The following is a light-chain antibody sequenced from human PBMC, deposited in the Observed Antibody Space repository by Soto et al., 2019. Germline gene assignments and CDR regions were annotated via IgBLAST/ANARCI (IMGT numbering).Light chain of an antibody. CDR2: DAS. CDR3: QQRSNWPPGVT. V-gene: IGKV3-11*01. Sequence: EIVLTQFPATLSLSPGERATLSCRASQSVSSYFARYQQKPAQAPRLLIYDASNRATGIPARFSGSGSGTDFTLTISSLEPEDFAVYYCQQRSNWPPGVTFGGGTKVEIK. J-gene: IGKJ4*01. CDR1: QSVSSY.